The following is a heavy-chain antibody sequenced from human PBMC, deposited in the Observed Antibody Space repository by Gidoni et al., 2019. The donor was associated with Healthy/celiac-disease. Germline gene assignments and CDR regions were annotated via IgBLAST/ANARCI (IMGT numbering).Heavy chain of an antibody. J-gene: IGHJ4*02. D-gene: IGHD1-1*01. CDR1: VFTFSSYS. CDR3: ASESSNWNASHY. CDR2: ISSSSSYI. V-gene: IGHV3-21*01. Sequence: QLVESGGGLVKPGGSLRLSCAAPVFTFSSYSMNWVRQAPGKGLEWVGSISSSSSYIYYADSVKGRFTISRDNAKNSLYLQMSSLRADVTAVYYCASESSNWNASHYWGQGTLVTVSS.